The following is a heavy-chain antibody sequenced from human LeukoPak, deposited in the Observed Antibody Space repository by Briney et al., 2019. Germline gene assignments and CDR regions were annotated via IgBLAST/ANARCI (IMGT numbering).Heavy chain of an antibody. CDR1: GGSFSGYY. V-gene: IGHV4-59*01. D-gene: IGHD7-27*01. J-gene: IGHJ5*02. Sequence: SETLSLTCAVSGGSFSGYYWSWIRQPPGKGLEWISYIHHSGNSDYNPSLRSRVTTSLDTSKNQFSLNLISVTAADTAVYYCTRGHWGLQSWSQGTLVTVSS. CDR3: TRGHWGLQS. CDR2: IHHSGNS.